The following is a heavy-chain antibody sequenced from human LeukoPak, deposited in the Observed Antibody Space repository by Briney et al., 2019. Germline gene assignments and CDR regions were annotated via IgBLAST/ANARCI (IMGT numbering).Heavy chain of an antibody. Sequence: SETLSLTCTVSGGSISSGGYYWSWIRQHPGKGLEWVGYIYYSGSTYYNPSLKSRVTISVDTSKNQFSLKLSSVTAADTAVYYCASSFSPYYDFWSGYSPGGAFDIWGQGTMVTVSS. CDR1: GGSISSGGYY. CDR3: ASSFSPYYDFWSGYSPGGAFDI. CDR2: IYYSGST. J-gene: IGHJ3*02. D-gene: IGHD3-3*01. V-gene: IGHV4-31*03.